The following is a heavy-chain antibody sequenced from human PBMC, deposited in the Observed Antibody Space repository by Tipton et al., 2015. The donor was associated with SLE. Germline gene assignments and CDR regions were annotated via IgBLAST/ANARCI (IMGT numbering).Heavy chain of an antibody. CDR1: GFTFGDFA. CDR3: ARSYSSSWYYFDH. Sequence: SLRLSCTASGFTFGDFAMSWVRQAPGKGLEWVGFIRSKLYGGTTEYAASVKGRFTISRDNAKNSLYLQMNSLRAEDTAVYYCARSYSSSWYYFDHWGQGTLVTVSS. J-gene: IGHJ4*02. D-gene: IGHD6-13*01. V-gene: IGHV3-49*04. CDR2: IRSKLYGGTT.